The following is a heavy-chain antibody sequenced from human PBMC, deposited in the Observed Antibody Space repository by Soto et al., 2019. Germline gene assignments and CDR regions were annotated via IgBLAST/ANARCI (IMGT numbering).Heavy chain of an antibody. V-gene: IGHV2-5*01. CDR2: IYWNEDK. D-gene: IGHD2-8*01. Sequence: SGPTLVNPTQTLTLTCTFSAFSLSTNGVGGGWIRQPPGKPLERLAVIYWNEDKRYSRSLKSRLSITKDTSKNQVVLTMTTMDPVDGANYFCFHYVMVHTIAGGHYFDFWGXGLLGTDSS. CDR1: AFSLSTNGVG. J-gene: IGHJ4*02. CDR3: FHYVMVHTIAGGHYFDF.